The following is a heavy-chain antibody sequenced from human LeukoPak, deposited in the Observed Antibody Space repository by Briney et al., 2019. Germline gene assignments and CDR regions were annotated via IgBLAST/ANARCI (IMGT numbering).Heavy chain of an antibody. J-gene: IGHJ5*01. CDR1: GFAFSTYW. V-gene: IGHV3-7*01. CDR2: ISQDGGGT. CDR3: ARVRPGDADS. D-gene: IGHD1-26*01. Sequence: GGSLRISCAASGFAFSTYWMTWVRQAPEMGLEWVASISQDGGGTYYGDSVKGRFTISRDNAKNSLYLQMNSLRADDTAVYYCARVRPGDADSWGQGTLVSVSS.